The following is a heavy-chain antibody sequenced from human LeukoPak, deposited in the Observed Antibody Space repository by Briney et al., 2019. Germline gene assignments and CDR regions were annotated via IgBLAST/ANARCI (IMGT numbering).Heavy chain of an antibody. CDR2: IQYNGGNK. J-gene: IGHJ4*02. CDR3: AKDYDYGDYATDY. CDR1: GFTFSSYG. V-gene: IGHV3-30*02. D-gene: IGHD4-17*01. Sequence: PGGSLRLSCAASGFTFSSYGTHWVRQAPGKGLEWVAFIQYNGGNKYYADSVKCRFTISRDNSKNTVYLQMNSLRVEDTAVYYCAKDYDYGDYATDYWGQGTLVTVSS.